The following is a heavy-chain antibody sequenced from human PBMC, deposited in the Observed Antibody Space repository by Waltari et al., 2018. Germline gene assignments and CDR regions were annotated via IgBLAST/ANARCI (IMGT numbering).Heavy chain of an antibody. J-gene: IGHJ4*02. V-gene: IGHV3-7*01. Sequence: EVQLVESGGGLVQPGGSLRLSCAASGFNFNNYCVDWVRQAPGKGLEWVANIKHDGTESHYVGSVKGRFTVSRDNAHNLLYLQMDSLRVEDTAVYYCSVSLNSWGQGTLVTVSS. CDR3: SVSLNS. CDR1: GFNFNNYC. CDR2: IKHDGTES.